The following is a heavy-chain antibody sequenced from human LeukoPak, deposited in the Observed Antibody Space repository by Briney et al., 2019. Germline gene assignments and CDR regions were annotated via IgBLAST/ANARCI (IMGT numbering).Heavy chain of an antibody. V-gene: IGHV4-4*02. CDR2: TYHSGST. CDR3: ARGGYCSGGSCYHFDY. Sequence: SETLSLTCAVSGGSISSSNWWSWVRQPPGKGLEWIGETYHSGSTNYNPSLKSRVTISVDKSKNQFSLKLSSVTAADTAVYYCARGGYCSGGSCYHFDYWGQGTLVTVSS. D-gene: IGHD2-15*01. CDR1: GGSISSSNW. J-gene: IGHJ4*02.